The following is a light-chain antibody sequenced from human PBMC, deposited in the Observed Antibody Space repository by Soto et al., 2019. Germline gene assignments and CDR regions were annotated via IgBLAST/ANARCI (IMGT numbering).Light chain of an antibody. CDR3: AVWDDRLRAVV. Sequence: QSALAQSPSASGTPGQRVTISCSGGSSNVGSNYVYWYQHLPGTAPRHLIQSDNQRPSGVPDRFSGSKSGTSASLAISGLRSEDEGYYYCAVWDDRLRAVVFGGGTQLTVL. CDR2: SDN. CDR1: SSNVGSNY. V-gene: IGLV1-47*02. J-gene: IGLJ2*01.